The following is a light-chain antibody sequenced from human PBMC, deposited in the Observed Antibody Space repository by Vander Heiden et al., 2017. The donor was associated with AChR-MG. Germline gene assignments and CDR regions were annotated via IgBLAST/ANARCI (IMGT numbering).Light chain of an antibody. CDR3: QQLNSFPRT. CDR1: QDSSNC. CDR2: AAS. J-gene: IGKJ4*01. V-gene: IGKV1-9*01. Sequence: IQLTQSPSSLSASVGDRVTITCRASQDSSNCLAWYQQKPGKAPKLLIYAASTLQSGVPSRFSGSGSGTDFTLTISSLQPEDVATYYCQQLNSFPRTFGGGTKVEIK.